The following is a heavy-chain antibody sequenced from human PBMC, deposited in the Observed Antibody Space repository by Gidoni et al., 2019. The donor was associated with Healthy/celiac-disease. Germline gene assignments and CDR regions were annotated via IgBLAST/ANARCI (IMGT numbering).Heavy chain of an antibody. D-gene: IGHD3-10*01. Sequence: QLQLQESGPGLVKPSETLSLTCTVSGGSISSSSYYWGWIRQPPGKGLEWIGNIYYSGSTYYNPSLKSRVTISVDTSKNQFSLKLSSVTAADTAVYYCVRPDRRFGDFDYWGQGTLVTVSS. J-gene: IGHJ4*02. CDR2: IYYSGST. CDR3: VRPDRRFGDFDY. CDR1: GGSISSSSYY. V-gene: IGHV4-39*01.